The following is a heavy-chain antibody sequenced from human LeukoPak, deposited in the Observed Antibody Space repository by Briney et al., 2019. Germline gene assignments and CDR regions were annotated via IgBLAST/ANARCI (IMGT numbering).Heavy chain of an antibody. CDR3: ARAPHYYDSSGYTSG. J-gene: IGHJ4*02. D-gene: IGHD3-22*01. Sequence: GASVKVSFKASGYTFTGYYMHWVRQAPGQGLEWMGRINPNSGGTNYAQKFQGRVTMTRDTSISTAYMELSRLRSDDTAVYYCARAPHYYDSSGYTSGWGQGTLVTVSS. CDR1: GYTFTGYY. V-gene: IGHV1-2*06. CDR2: INPNSGGT.